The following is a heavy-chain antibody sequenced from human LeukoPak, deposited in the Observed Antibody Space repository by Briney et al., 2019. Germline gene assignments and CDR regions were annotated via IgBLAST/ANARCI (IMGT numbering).Heavy chain of an antibody. CDR1: GFTFSSYS. D-gene: IGHD6-13*01. Sequence: GGSLRLSCAASGFTFSSYSMNWVRQAPGKELEWVSSIGSSSNYIYYADAVKGRFTISRDNAQNSLYLQMNSLRAEDTAVYYCAGVWSIAAGGYVDYWGQGTLVTVSS. J-gene: IGHJ4*02. V-gene: IGHV3-21*01. CDR3: AGVWSIAAGGYVDY. CDR2: IGSSSNYI.